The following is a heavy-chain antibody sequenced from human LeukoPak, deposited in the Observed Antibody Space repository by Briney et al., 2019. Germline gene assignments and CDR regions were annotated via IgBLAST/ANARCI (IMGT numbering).Heavy chain of an antibody. CDR3: ARAIVVVPAAIPTLGFDP. CDR2: IYYSGST. CDR1: GGSISSYC. D-gene: IGHD2-2*02. V-gene: IGHV4-59*08. J-gene: IGHJ5*02. Sequence: SETLSLTCTVSGGSISSYCWSWIRQPPGKGLEWIGYIYYSGSTNYNPSLKSRVTISVDTSKNQFSLKLSSVTAADTAVYYCARAIVVVPAAIPTLGFDPWGQGTLVTVSS.